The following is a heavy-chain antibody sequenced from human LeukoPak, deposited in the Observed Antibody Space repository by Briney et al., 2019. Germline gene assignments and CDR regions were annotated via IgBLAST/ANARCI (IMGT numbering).Heavy chain of an antibody. CDR3: AKSIEELIRGTYYYYSYMDV. Sequence: GGSLRLSCAASGLTFSSHAMTWVRQAPGKGLEWVAVISGSGANTYYADSVKGRFTISRDNSNNTLCLQMRSLGTEDAAVYYCAKSIEELIRGTYYYYSYMDVWGKGTTVIVSS. CDR2: ISGSGANT. V-gene: IGHV3-23*01. J-gene: IGHJ6*03. CDR1: GLTFSSHA. D-gene: IGHD1-7*01.